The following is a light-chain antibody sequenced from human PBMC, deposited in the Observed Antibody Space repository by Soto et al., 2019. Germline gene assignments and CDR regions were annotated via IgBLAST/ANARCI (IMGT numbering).Light chain of an antibody. V-gene: IGLV6-57*04. CDR1: RGSIASNY. CDR2: EDD. CDR3: QSSDSSDVI. J-gene: IGLJ2*01. Sequence: NFLLTQPHSVSESPGKTVTISCPRTRGSIASNYVQWYQQRPGSAPTTVIYEDDQRPSGVPDRFSGSIDSSSNSASLTISGLKTEDEADYYCQSSDSSDVIFGGGTKLTVL.